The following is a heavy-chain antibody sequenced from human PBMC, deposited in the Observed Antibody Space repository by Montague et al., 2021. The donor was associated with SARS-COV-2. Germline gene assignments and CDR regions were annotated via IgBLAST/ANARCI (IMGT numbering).Heavy chain of an antibody. Sequence: SETLSLTCTVSGGSISGHFWSWIRQPPGKGLEWIAYINYVGGSNYNPSLKSRVNVSVETSKNQFFLKLTSLIAADTAVYYCARATSVRGAVSWFDPWGQGILVSVSS. D-gene: IGHD3-10*02. CDR2: INYVGGS. J-gene: IGHJ5*02. CDR3: ARATSVRGAVSWFDP. CDR1: GGSISGHF. V-gene: IGHV4-59*11.